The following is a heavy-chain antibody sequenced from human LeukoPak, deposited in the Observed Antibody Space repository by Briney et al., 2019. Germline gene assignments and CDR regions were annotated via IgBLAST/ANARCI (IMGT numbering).Heavy chain of an antibody. CDR3: ARNSEVGATH. Sequence: GASVKVSFKASGYTFTGYYMHWVRQAPGQGLEWMGWINPNSGGTNYAQKFQGRVTMTRDTSISTAYMELSRLRSDDTAVYYCARNSEVGATHWGQGTLVTVSS. D-gene: IGHD1-26*01. V-gene: IGHV1-2*02. J-gene: IGHJ4*02. CDR2: INPNSGGT. CDR1: GYTFTGYY.